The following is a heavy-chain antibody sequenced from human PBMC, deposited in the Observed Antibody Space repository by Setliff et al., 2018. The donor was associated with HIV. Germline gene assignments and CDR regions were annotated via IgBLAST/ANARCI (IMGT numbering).Heavy chain of an antibody. CDR3: ARLGSANWYFDL. V-gene: IGHV4-30-2*02. CDR1: GGSISSGGYS. D-gene: IGHD2-15*01. CDR2: IYHSGST. Sequence: PSETLSLTCAVSGGSISSGGYSLSWIRQPPGKGLEWIGYIYHSGSTYYNPSLKSRVTISVDTSKNQFSLKLSSVTAADTAVYYCARLGSANWYFDLWGRGTLVTVSS. J-gene: IGHJ2*01.